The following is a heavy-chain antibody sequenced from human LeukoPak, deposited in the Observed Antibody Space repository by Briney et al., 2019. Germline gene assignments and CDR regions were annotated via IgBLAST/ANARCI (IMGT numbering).Heavy chain of an antibody. CDR1: GFTFSSNA. CDR3: AKEYCSGGSCSYYYYYYYGMDV. V-gene: IGHV3-23*01. D-gene: IGHD2-15*01. Sequence: GGSPRLSCAASGFTFSSNAMSWVRQAPGEGVEWVSAISGSGGSTNYSDSVKGRFTISRDNSKNTLYLQMNGLRAEDTAVYYCAKEYCSGGSCSYYYYYYYGMDVWGQGTTVTVSS. J-gene: IGHJ6*02. CDR2: ISGSGGST.